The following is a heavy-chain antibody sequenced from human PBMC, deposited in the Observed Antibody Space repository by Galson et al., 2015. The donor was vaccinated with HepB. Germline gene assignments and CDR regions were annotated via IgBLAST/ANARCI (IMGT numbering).Heavy chain of an antibody. D-gene: IGHD3-9*01. CDR2: INAGNGNT. V-gene: IGHV1-3*01. CDR1: GYTFTSYA. J-gene: IGHJ4*02. CDR3: AGDPLRYFDWLLSSPLYYFDY. Sequence: SVKVSCKASGYTFTSYAMHWVRQAPGQRLEWMGWINAGNGNTKYSQKFQGRVTITRDTSASTAYMELSSLRSEDTAVYYCAGDPLRYFDWLLSSPLYYFDYWAQGTLVTVSS.